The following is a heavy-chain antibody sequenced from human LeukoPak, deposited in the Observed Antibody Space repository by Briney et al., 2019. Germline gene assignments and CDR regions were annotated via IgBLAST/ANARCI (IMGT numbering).Heavy chain of an antibody. J-gene: IGHJ4*02. CDR3: AREPGGYFDY. Sequence: PSETLSLTCTVSGGSISSYYWSWVRQPPAKGLEWIGYIYYSGSTNYNPSLKSRVTISVDTSKNQFSLKLSSVTAADTAVYYCAREPGGYFDYWGQGTLVTVSS. D-gene: IGHD3-10*01. CDR1: GGSISSYY. CDR2: IYYSGST. V-gene: IGHV4-59*01.